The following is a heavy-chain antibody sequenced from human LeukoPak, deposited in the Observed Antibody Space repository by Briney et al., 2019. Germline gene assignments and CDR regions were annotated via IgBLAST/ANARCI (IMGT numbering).Heavy chain of an antibody. Sequence: SETLSLTCTVSGASIGTYYWSWLRQSPGKGLEWVGYIYVTGTRYNPYLQSRVTISVDRSRNQFFLKMSSVTAADTAVYYCARHIGGGIEDMDVWGKGTKVIVSS. CDR1: GASIGTYY. V-gene: IGHV4-59*08. CDR3: ARHIGGGIEDMDV. J-gene: IGHJ6*03. CDR2: IYVTGT. D-gene: IGHD3-16*02.